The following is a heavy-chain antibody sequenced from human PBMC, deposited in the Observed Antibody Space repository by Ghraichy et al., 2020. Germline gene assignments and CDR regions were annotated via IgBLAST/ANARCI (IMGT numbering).Heavy chain of an antibody. CDR2: ISYDGTDK. CDR1: GFTFSGYA. Sequence: GGSLRLSCAASGFTFSGYAMHWVRQAPGKGLQWVAIISYDGTDKYYADSVKGRFTISRDNSKNTLYLQMNSLRAEDTAVYYCARDKDYSDTTAQPSWCDPWGQGTLVTVSS. J-gene: IGHJ5*01. D-gene: IGHD3-22*01. V-gene: IGHV3-30-3*01. CDR3: ARDKDYSDTTAQPSWCDP.